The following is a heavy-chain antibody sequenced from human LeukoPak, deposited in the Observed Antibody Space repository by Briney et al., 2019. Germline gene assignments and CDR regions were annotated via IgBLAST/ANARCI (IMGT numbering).Heavy chain of an antibody. Sequence: SETLSLTCTVSGHSISSDYYWAWVRQPPGKGLEWIGEINHSGSTNYNPSLKSRVTISVDTSKNQFSLKLSSVTAADTAVYYCARPHCSSTSCYYYFDYWGQGTLVTVSS. J-gene: IGHJ4*02. CDR2: INHSGST. D-gene: IGHD2-2*01. CDR3: ARPHCSSTSCYYYFDY. V-gene: IGHV4-38-2*02. CDR1: GHSISSDYY.